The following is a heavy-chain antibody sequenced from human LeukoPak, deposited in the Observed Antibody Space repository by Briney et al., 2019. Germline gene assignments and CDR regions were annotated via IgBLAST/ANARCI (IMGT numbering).Heavy chain of an antibody. CDR3: ARDVEQWLVRVYYFDY. D-gene: IGHD6-19*01. Sequence: PGGSLRLSCATSGFTLSSYSMTWVRQAPGKGLEWVSYISSGSTTTYYADSVKGRFTISRDNAKNSLYLQMNSLRAEDTAVYYCARDVEQWLVRVYYFDYWGQGTLVTVSS. CDR1: GFTLSSYS. J-gene: IGHJ4*02. CDR2: ISSGSTTT. V-gene: IGHV3-48*01.